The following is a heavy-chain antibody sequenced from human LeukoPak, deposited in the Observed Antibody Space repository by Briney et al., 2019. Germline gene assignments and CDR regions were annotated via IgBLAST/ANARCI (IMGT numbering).Heavy chain of an antibody. CDR3: ARGIVGATTEFDY. CDR2: ISAYNGNT. V-gene: IGHV1-18*04. J-gene: IGHJ4*02. Sequence: ASVKVSCKASGYTFTGYYMHWVQQAPGQGLEWMGWISAYNGNTNYAQKLQGRVTMTTDTSTGTAYMELRSLRSDDTAVYYCARGIVGATTEFDYWGQGTLVTVSS. D-gene: IGHD1-26*01. CDR1: GYTFTGYY.